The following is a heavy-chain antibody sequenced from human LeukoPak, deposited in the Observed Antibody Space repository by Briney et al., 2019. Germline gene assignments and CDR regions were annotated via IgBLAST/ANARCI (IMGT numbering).Heavy chain of an antibody. V-gene: IGHV3-66*01. CDR2: IYSGGST. J-gene: IGHJ4*02. D-gene: IGHD6-13*01. CDR3: ARDPPAVATNTYG. Sequence: GGSLRLSCAASRVTVSNNYMNWVRQAPGEGLEWVSLIYSGGSTYYADSVKGRFTISGDNSKNTLYLQMNSLRAEDTAVYYCARDPPAVATNTYGWGQGTLVTVSS. CDR1: RVTVSNNY.